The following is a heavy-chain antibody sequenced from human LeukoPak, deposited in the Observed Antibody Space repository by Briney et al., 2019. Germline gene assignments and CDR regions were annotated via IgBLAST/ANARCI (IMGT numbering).Heavy chain of an antibody. D-gene: IGHD3-10*01. V-gene: IGHV1-18*01. CDR3: ARDRSDSLPNHRHNYYGSGSYIC. CDR2: ISAYNGNT. Sequence: ASVKVSCKASGYTFSNYGISWVRQAPGQGLEWMGWISAYNGNTNYAQKLQDRFTMTTDTSTTTAYMELRSLRSDDTAVYYCARDRSDSLPNHRHNYYGSGSYICWGQGTLVTVSS. J-gene: IGHJ4*02. CDR1: GYTFSNYG.